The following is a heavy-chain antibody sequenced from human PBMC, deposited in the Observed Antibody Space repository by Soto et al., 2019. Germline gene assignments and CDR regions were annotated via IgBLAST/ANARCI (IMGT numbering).Heavy chain of an antibody. D-gene: IGHD6-19*01. CDR1: GFTFSSYS. V-gene: IGHV3-21*01. Sequence: GGSLRLSCAASGFTFSSYSMNWVRQAPGKGLEWVSSISSSSSYIYYADSVKGRFTISRDNAKNSLYLQMNSLRAEDTAVYYCARDYGGSGWYRFDYWGQGTPVTVSS. CDR3: ARDYGGSGWYRFDY. J-gene: IGHJ4*02. CDR2: ISSSSSYI.